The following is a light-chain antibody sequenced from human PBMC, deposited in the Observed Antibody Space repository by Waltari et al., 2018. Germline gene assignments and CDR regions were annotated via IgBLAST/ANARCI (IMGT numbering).Light chain of an antibody. CDR2: DAS. CDR3: QQRSNWLT. Sequence: EIVLTQSPATLSLSPGERANLSCRTSQSVSSYLAWYQQKPGQAPRLLIYDASHRATGIPARFSGSGSGTDFTLTISSLEPEDFAVYYCQQRSNWLTFGGGTKVEIK. J-gene: IGKJ4*01. V-gene: IGKV3-11*01. CDR1: QSVSSY.